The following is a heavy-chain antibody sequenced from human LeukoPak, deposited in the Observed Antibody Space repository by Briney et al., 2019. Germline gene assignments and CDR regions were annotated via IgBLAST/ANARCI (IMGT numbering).Heavy chain of an antibody. Sequence: SETLSLTCTVSGGSISSYYWSWIRQPPGKGLEWIGYIYDSGSTNYNPSLKSRVTISVDTSKNQFSLKLSSVTAADTAVYYCARSFLGYQLLSPNWFDPWGQGTLVTVSS. CDR3: ARSFLGYQLLSPNWFDP. V-gene: IGHV4-59*08. D-gene: IGHD2-2*01. J-gene: IGHJ5*02. CDR1: GGSISSYY. CDR2: IYDSGST.